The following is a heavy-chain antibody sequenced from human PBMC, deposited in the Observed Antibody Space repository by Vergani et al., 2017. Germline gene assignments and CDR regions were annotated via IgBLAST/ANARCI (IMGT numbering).Heavy chain of an antibody. CDR2: IRSKAYGGTT. V-gene: IGHV3-49*04. CDR1: GFTFGDYA. Sequence: EVQLVESGGGLVKPGRSLRLSCTASGFTFGDYAMSWVRKAPGKGLEWVGFIRSKAYGGTTEYAASVKGRFTISRDDSKSIAYLQMNSLKTEDTAVYYCTRDQKAVAGFYYYYGMDVWGQGTTVTVSS. CDR3: TRDQKAVAGFYYYYGMDV. J-gene: IGHJ6*02. D-gene: IGHD6-19*01.